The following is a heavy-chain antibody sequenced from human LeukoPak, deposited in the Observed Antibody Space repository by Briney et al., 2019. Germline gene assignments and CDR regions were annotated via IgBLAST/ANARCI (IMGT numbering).Heavy chain of an antibody. Sequence: PSETLSLTCAVYGGSFSGYYWSWIRQPPGEGLEWIGEINHSGSTNYNPSLKSRVTISVDTSKNQFSLKLSSVTAADTAVYYCARSVNYDYVWGSYRYFDYWGQGTLVTVSS. V-gene: IGHV4-34*01. CDR2: INHSGST. D-gene: IGHD3-16*02. CDR3: ARSVNYDYVWGSYRYFDY. CDR1: GGSFSGYY. J-gene: IGHJ4*02.